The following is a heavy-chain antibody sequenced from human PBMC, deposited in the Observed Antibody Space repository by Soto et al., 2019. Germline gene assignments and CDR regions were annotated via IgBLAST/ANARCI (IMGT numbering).Heavy chain of an antibody. CDR2: IYHSGST. D-gene: IGHD7-27*01. CDR3: ARAWGHAADI. CDR1: GGSISSAGYS. J-gene: IGHJ3*02. V-gene: IGHV4-30-2*01. Sequence: PSETLSLTCAVSGGSISSAGYSWSWIRQPPGKGLEWIGYIYHSGSTYYNPSLKSRVTISVDTSKNQFSLKLSSVTAADTAVYYCARAWGHAADIWGQGTMVTVSS.